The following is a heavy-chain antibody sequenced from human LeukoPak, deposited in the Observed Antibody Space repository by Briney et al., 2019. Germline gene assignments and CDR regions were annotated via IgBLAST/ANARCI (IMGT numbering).Heavy chain of an antibody. Sequence: SETLSLTCTVSGGSISSFYWSWIRQPPGKGLEWIGYISYFGSTNYNPSLKSRVTMSVDTSKNQFSLKLSSVTAADTAVYYCARASGQFVDVWGKGTTVTVSS. V-gene: IGHV4-59*12. CDR3: ARASGQFVDV. CDR2: ISYFGST. D-gene: IGHD3-10*01. CDR1: GGSISSFY. J-gene: IGHJ6*04.